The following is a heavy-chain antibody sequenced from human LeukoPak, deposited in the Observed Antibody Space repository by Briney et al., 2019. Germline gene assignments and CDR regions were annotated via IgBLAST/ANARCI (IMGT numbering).Heavy chain of an antibody. D-gene: IGHD3-10*01. V-gene: IGHV4-39*01. Sequence: SETLSLTCNVSGGSISDNDYSWDWIRQPPGKGLEWMGCIHYSGTTYCNPSLKSRISISVDTSKSQFSLKLRSVTAADTAVYYCARRYYFVSGSYYPFDFWGQGTLVTVSS. J-gene: IGHJ4*02. CDR3: ARRYYFVSGSYYPFDF. CDR2: IHYSGTT. CDR1: GGSISDNDYS.